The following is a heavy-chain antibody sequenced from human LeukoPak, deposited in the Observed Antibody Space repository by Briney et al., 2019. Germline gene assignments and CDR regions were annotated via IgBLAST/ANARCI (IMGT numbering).Heavy chain of an antibody. CDR2: IIPIFGTA. J-gene: IGHJ4*02. D-gene: IGHD3-9*01. CDR3: ARDEIHYDILTGYYVPGYYFDY. V-gene: IGHV1-69*13. Sequence: GASVKVSCKASGGTFSSYAISWVRQAPGQGLEWMGGIIPIFGTANYAQKFQGRVTITADESTSTAYMELSSLRSEDTDVYYCARDEIHYDILTGYYVPGYYFDYWGQGTLVTVSS. CDR1: GGTFSSYA.